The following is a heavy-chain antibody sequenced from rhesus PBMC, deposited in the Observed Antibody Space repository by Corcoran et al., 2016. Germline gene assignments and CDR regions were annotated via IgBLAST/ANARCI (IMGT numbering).Heavy chain of an antibody. V-gene: IGHV3S5*01. CDR2: INSGGGSP. D-gene: IGHD6-13*01. Sequence: EGQQVETGGGLVQPGGSLKLSCAASGFTFSSYGRSWVRQALGKGLEWVSAINSGGGSPYSADSVKRRFTISRDTSKNTLSLQMNSLRAEDTAVYYCAKDASSWSNQYGLDSWGQGVVVTVSS. CDR3: AKDASSWSNQYGLDS. J-gene: IGHJ6*01. CDR1: GFTFSSYG.